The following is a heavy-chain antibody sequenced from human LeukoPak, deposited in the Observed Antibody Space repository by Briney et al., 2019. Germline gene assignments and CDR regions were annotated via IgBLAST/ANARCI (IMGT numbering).Heavy chain of an antibody. Sequence: GASVKVSCKASGYTFTSYDINWVRQATGQGLEWMGWMNPNGGNTGYAQKFQGRVTITRNTSISTAYMELSSLRSEDTAVYYCARRGSSWFAFDIWGQGTMVTVSS. V-gene: IGHV1-8*01. D-gene: IGHD6-13*01. CDR1: GYTFTSYD. CDR3: ARRGSSWFAFDI. J-gene: IGHJ3*02. CDR2: MNPNGGNT.